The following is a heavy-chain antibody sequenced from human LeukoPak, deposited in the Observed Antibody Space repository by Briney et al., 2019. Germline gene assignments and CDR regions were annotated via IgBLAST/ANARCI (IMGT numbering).Heavy chain of an antibody. CDR2: ISGDGGVT. V-gene: IGHV3-43*02. J-gene: IGHJ3*02. CDR1: GFTFDEYA. CDR3: AKSVSPPDASDI. Sequence: GGSLRLSCAAPGFTFDEYAMNWVRQAPGKGLEWVSLISGDGGVTYYADSVKGRFTISRDNSKNSVYLQMNSLRPEDTALYYYAKSVSPPDASDIWGQGTMVTVSS.